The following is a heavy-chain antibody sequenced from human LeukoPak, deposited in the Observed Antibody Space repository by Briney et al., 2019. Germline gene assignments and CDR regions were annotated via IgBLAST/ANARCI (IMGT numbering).Heavy chain of an antibody. V-gene: IGHV3-30*04. J-gene: IGHJ3*02. CDR1: GFSFTKYA. CDR3: AGEKFDI. CDR2: ISKDGSMR. Sequence: GGSLRVSCAASGFSFTKYAMDWVRQAPGKGLEWVAIISKDGSMRYYADSVKGRFTVSRDNSNNAAYLQMNSLKSEDTAVYYFAGEKFDIWGQGTMVTVSA.